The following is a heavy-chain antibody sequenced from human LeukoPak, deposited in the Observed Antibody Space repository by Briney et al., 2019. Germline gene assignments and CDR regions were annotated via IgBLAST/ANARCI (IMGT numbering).Heavy chain of an antibody. CDR2: IIPIFGTA. D-gene: IGHD6-13*01. CDR1: GGTSSSYA. Sequence: SVKVSCKASGGTSSSYAISWVRQAPGQGLEWMGGIIPIFGTANYAQKFQGRVTITADESTSTAYMELSSLRSEDTAVYYCARDQYSSSWYGGGDAFDIWGQGTMVTVSS. J-gene: IGHJ3*02. V-gene: IGHV1-69*13. CDR3: ARDQYSSSWYGGGDAFDI.